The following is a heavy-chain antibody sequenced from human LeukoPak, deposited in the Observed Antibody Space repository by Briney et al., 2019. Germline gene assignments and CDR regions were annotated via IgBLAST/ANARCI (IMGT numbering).Heavy chain of an antibody. V-gene: IGHV3-53*01. CDR3: ARGQPYYYDSRGYSVPHD. Sequence: GGSLRLSCAASGFTVSSVYMSWVRQAPGKGLEWVSLIYSAGTTYYADSVKGRFIISRDNSKNTLYLQMNSLRAEDTAVYYCARGQPYYYDSRGYSVPHDWGQGTLVTVSP. CDR2: IYSAGTT. D-gene: IGHD3-22*01. J-gene: IGHJ4*02. CDR1: GFTVSSVY.